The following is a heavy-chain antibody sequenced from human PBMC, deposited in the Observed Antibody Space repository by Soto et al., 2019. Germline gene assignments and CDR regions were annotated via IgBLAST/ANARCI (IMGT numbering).Heavy chain of an antibody. CDR1: GYTFASYG. J-gene: IGHJ4*02. CDR2: ISVYNGNT. Sequence: QVQLVQSGPEVKQPGASVKVSCKASGYTFASYGVTWVRQAPGQGLEWMGWISVYNGNTNYAQKLQRRVSMTSDTSTNTAYMELRSLRSDGTAVYFCARDRSSSWYGVHWGQGTLVTVSS. D-gene: IGHD6-13*01. CDR3: ARDRSSSWYGVH. V-gene: IGHV1-18*01.